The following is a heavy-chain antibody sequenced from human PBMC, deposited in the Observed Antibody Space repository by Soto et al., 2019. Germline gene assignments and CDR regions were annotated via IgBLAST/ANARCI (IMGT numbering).Heavy chain of an antibody. D-gene: IGHD3-10*01. V-gene: IGHV1-18*01. CDR1: GYTFTSYG. CDR3: AGDSMVRGVITGFDP. Sequence: QVQLVQSGAEVKKPGASVKVSCKASGYTFTSYGISWVRQAPGQGLEWMGWISAYNGNTNYAQKLQGRVTMTTDTSTRTAYLELRSLRSDDTAVYYCAGDSMVRGVITGFDPWGQGTLVTVSS. CDR2: ISAYNGNT. J-gene: IGHJ5*02.